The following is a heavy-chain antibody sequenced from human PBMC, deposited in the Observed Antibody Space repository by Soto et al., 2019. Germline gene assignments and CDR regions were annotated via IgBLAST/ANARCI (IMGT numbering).Heavy chain of an antibody. CDR2: IIPISGTA. CDR1: GGTFSSYA. CDR3: ARSQGSSTSLEIYYYYYYGMDV. V-gene: IGHV1-69*01. J-gene: IGHJ6*02. D-gene: IGHD2-2*01. Sequence: QVQLVQSGAEVKKPGSSVKVSCKASGGTFSSYAISWVRQAPGQGLEWMGGIIPISGTANYALKFQGRVTITADEYTSTVYMELSSLRSEDTAVYFCARSQGSSTSLEIYYYYYYGMDVWGQGTTVTVSS.